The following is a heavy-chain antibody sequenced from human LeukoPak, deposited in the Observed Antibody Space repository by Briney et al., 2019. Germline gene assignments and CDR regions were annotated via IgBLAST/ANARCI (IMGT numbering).Heavy chain of an antibody. CDR2: ISYDGSNK. V-gene: IGHV3-30*18. D-gene: IGHD3-22*01. J-gene: IGHJ4*02. Sequence: GGSLRLSCAASGFTFSSYGMHWVRQAPGKGLEWVAVISYDGSNKYYADSVKGGFTISRDNSKNTLYLQMNSLRAEDTAVYYCAKDPYYYDSSEDPFDYWGQGTLVTVSS. CDR3: AKDPYYYDSSEDPFDY. CDR1: GFTFSSYG.